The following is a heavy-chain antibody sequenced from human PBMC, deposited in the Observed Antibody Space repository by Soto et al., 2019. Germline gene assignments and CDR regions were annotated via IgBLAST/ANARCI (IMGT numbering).Heavy chain of an antibody. V-gene: IGHV5-51*01. CDR3: ARRGDGFWSSYYYMDV. CDR2: IYPGDSDT. Sequence: GESLKISCKGSGYSFTSYWIGWVRQMPGKGLEWMGIIYPGDSDTRYSPSFQGQVTISADKSISTAYLQWSSLKASDTAMYYCARRGDGFWSSYYYMDVWGKGTTVTVSS. D-gene: IGHD3-3*01. CDR1: GYSFTSYW. J-gene: IGHJ6*03.